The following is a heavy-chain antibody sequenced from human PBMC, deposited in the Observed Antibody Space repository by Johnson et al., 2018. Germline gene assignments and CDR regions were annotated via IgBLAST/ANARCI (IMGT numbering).Heavy chain of an antibody. CDR2: LYSGNST. V-gene: IGHV3-66*02. D-gene: IGHD6-19*01. CDR1: GFTVSSNY. Sequence: VQLVQSGGWLVQPGGSXRLSCAASGFTVSSNYMSWVRQAPGKGLEWVSILYSGNSTYYADSVTGRFTISRDNSKNTLYLQMTSLRAGDTAVYYCATAVAASGAFDIWGQGTMVTVSS. J-gene: IGHJ3*02. CDR3: ATAVAASGAFDI.